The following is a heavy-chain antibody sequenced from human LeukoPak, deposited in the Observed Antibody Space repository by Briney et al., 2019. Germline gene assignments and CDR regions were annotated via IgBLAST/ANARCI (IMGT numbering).Heavy chain of an antibody. CDR2: ISGSGNII. Sequence: GGSLRLSCAASGFTFSSYSMNWVRQAPGKGLEWVAYISGSGNIIYYTESLRGRFTISRDNAKNSLFLQMNSLRVEDTAVYYCARDRGEFDPWGQGTLVTVSS. J-gene: IGHJ5*02. CDR1: GFTFSSYS. D-gene: IGHD3-16*01. V-gene: IGHV3-48*04. CDR3: ARDRGEFDP.